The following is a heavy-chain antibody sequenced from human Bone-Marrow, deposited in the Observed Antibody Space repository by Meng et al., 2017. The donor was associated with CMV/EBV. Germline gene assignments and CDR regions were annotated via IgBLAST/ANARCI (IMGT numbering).Heavy chain of an antibody. CDR3: AREDSSGWNRTFYFDF. CDR2: IKQDGSET. CDR1: GFTFSNYW. J-gene: IGHJ4*02. D-gene: IGHD6-19*01. Sequence: GGSLRLSCVVSGFTFSNYWMSWVRQAPGKGLEWVANIKQDGSETYYVDPVEGRFTISRDNAKNSLYLQMNSLRAEDTAVYYCAREDSSGWNRTFYFDFWGQGALVTVSS. V-gene: IGHV3-7*03.